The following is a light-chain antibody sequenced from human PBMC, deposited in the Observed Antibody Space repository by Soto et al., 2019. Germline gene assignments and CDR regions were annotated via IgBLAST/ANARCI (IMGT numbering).Light chain of an antibody. Sequence: EVVMTQSPATLSVSPGERATLSCRASQSISFNVAWYQQKPGQPPRLLIYAASTRATGIPARFSGSASGTEFTLTISSLQSEDYAVYFCQQYNSGVTFGAGTKVDIK. V-gene: IGKV3-15*01. J-gene: IGKJ4*01. CDR1: QSISFN. CDR3: QQYNSGVT. CDR2: AAS.